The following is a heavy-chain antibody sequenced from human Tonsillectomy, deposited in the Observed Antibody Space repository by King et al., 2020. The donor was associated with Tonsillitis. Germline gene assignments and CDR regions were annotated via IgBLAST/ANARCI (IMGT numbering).Heavy chain of an antibody. Sequence: VQLVESGGGLVKPGGSLRLSCAASGFTFSSYSMNWVRQAPGKGLEWVSSISSSSSYIYYADSVKGRFTISRDNAKNSLYLQMNSLRAEDTAVYYCARFQWELQSFPPPAWGQGTLVTVSS. CDR3: ARFQWELQSFPPPA. CDR1: GFTFSSYS. D-gene: IGHD1-26*01. V-gene: IGHV3-21*01. J-gene: IGHJ5*02. CDR2: ISSSSSYI.